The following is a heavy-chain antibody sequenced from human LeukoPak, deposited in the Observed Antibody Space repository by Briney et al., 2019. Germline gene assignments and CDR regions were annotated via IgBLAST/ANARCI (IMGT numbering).Heavy chain of an antibody. CDR3: AREQNYYYYMDV. Sequence: SGGSLRLSCAASGFTFSSYGMHWVRQAPGKGLEWVAFIRYDGSNKYYADSVKGRFTISRGNTKNTLYLQMNSLRAEDTAVYYCAREQNYYYYMDVWGKGTTVTISS. CDR1: GFTFSSYG. J-gene: IGHJ6*03. CDR2: IRYDGSNK. V-gene: IGHV3-30*02.